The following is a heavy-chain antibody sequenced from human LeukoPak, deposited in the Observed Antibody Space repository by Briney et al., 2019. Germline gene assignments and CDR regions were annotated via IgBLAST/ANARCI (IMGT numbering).Heavy chain of an antibody. CDR1: GFTFSSYA. V-gene: IGHV3-23*01. Sequence: GGSLRLSCAASGFTFSSYAMSWVRQAPGKGLEWVSAISGSGGSTYYADSVKGRFTISRDNSKNTLYLQMSSLRAEDTAVYYCAKLSDYVWGSYRSTHFDYWGQGTLVTVSS. J-gene: IGHJ4*02. CDR2: ISGSGGST. CDR3: AKLSDYVWGSYRSTHFDY. D-gene: IGHD3-16*02.